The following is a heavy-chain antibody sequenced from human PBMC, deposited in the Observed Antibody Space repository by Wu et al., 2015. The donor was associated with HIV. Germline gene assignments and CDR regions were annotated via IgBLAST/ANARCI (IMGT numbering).Heavy chain of an antibody. D-gene: IGHD5-12*01. Sequence: QVHLVQFGXEVKKPGSSVKVTCKASGDGFTSYAISWVRQAPGQGLEWMGRDHSFFLVQLRFAQKFQGRLTITTDELKTTAYMELSSLKSEDTAVYYCAKKYRLSGYLLVLVWASWGQGTVVTVSS. V-gene: IGHV1-69*05. J-gene: IGHJ4*03. CDR2: HSFFLVQL. CDR3: AKKYRLSGYLLVLVWAS. CDR1: GDGFTSYA.